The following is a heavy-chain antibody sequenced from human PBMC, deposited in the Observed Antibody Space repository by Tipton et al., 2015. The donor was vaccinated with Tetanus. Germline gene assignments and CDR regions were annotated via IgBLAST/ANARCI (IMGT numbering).Heavy chain of an antibody. CDR2: ISSSSRTI. CDR3: ARSFDH. CDR1: GFTFSSYG. J-gene: IGHJ4*02. Sequence: GSLRLSCTTFGFTFSSYGMNWVRQAPGKGLEWVSYISSSSRTIFYADSVKGRFTISRDDVKNSLYLQMNSLTDEDTAVYYCARSFDHWGQGTLVSVSS. V-gene: IGHV3-48*02.